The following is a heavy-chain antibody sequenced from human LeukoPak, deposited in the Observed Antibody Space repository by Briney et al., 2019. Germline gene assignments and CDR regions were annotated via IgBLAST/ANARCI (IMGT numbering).Heavy chain of an antibody. CDR2: SYTSRSTI. CDR3: ARDLGYCTGGNCYRWFAT. D-gene: IGHD2-15*01. CDR1: GFTFIADS. V-gene: IGHV3-48*04. J-gene: IGHJ5*02. Sequence: GGSLRLSCATSGFTFIADSVSWGRQVPVKGLEWVSFSYTSRSTIYYADSVKGRFTISRDNARNSVYLQMNSLRVADTAIYYCARDLGYCTGGNCYRWFATWGQGTLVTVSS.